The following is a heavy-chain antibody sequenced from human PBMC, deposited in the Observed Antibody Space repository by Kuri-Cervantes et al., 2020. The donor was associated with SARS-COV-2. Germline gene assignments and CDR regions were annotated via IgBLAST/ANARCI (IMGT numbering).Heavy chain of an antibody. CDR1: GDSFSDSY. J-gene: IGHJ4*02. Sequence: GSLRLSCVVSGDSFSDSYWSWIRQPAGKGLEWIGRIHPSGSTNYNSSLESRVTMSIDTSKKQFSLNLSAVTAADTAVYYCAKDRYFDGRGGYYELGYWGQGVLVTASS. CDR3: AKDRYFDGRGGYYELGY. CDR2: IHPSGST. D-gene: IGHD3-22*01. V-gene: IGHV4-4*07.